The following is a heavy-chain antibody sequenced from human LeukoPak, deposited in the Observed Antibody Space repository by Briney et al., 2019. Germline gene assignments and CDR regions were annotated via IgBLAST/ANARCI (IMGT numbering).Heavy chain of an antibody. CDR2: IRSKANSYAT. Sequence: GGSLRLSCAASGFTFSGSAMHWVRQASGKGLEWVGRIRSKANSYATAYAASVKGRFTISRDDSKNTAYLQMNSLRAEDTAVYYCARRSNILTGNPLDYWGQGTLVTVSS. V-gene: IGHV3-73*01. J-gene: IGHJ4*02. D-gene: IGHD3-9*01. CDR3: ARRSNILTGNPLDY. CDR1: GFTFSGSA.